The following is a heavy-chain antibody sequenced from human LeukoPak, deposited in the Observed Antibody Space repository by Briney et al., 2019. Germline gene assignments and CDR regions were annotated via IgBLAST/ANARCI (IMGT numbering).Heavy chain of an antibody. CDR1: GFTFSSYA. CDR2: ISYDGSNK. J-gene: IGHJ4*02. Sequence: GGSLRLSCEASGFTFSSYAMHWVRQAPGKGLEWVAVISYDGSNKYYADSVKGRFTISRDNCKNTLYLQMNSLRAEDTAVYYCAREGVVAFFDYWGQGTLVTVSS. V-gene: IGHV3-30-3*01. CDR3: AREGVVAFFDY. D-gene: IGHD3-10*01.